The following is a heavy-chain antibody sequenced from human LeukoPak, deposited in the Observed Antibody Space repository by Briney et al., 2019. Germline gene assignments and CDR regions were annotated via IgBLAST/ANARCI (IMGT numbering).Heavy chain of an antibody. J-gene: IGHJ4*02. V-gene: IGHV3-48*01. D-gene: IGHD3-16*01. CDR1: GFTFSSYS. Sequence: GGSLRHSCAASGFTFSSYSMNWVRQAPGKGLEWVSYISSSSSTIYYADSVKGRFTISRDNAKNSLYLQMNSLRAEDTAVYYCARGASYAPFDYWGQGTLVTVSS. CDR3: ARGASYAPFDY. CDR2: ISSSSSTI.